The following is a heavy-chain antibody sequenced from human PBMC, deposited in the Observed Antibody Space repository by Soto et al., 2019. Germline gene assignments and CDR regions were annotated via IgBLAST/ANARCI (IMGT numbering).Heavy chain of an antibody. J-gene: IGHJ4*02. CDR3: ATLSSGRDLSPGY. Sequence: QVQLVQSGAEVKKPGSSVKVSCKASGGTFSSYAIIWVRQAPGQGLEWMGGIIPIFGTANYAQKFQDRVTKTADESTSTDYMRLTSLRSADTAVYDCATLSSGRDLSPGYWGQGPLVT. CDR2: IIPIFGTA. D-gene: IGHD6-19*01. CDR1: GGTFSSYA. V-gene: IGHV1-69*01.